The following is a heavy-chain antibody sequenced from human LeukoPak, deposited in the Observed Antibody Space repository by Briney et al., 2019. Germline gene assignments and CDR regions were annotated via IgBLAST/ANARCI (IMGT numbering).Heavy chain of an antibody. CDR3: ASQSYARFDP. V-gene: IGHV3-7*01. CDR2: IQPDGSEQ. CDR1: GFTFSSYW. D-gene: IGHD3-16*01. Sequence: GGSLRLSCAVSGFTFSSYWMHWVRQAPGKGLEWVGNIQPDGSEQYPVDSVKGRFTISRDNARNSLFLQMNSLRVEDTAVYYCASQSYARFDPWGQGTLVTVSS. J-gene: IGHJ5*02.